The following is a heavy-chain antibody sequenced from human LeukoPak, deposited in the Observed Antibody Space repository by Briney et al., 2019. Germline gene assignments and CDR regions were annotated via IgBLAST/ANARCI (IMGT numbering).Heavy chain of an antibody. V-gene: IGHV3-66*01. CDR2: ISSAGTT. Sequence: GGSLRLSCAASEFTFSNYSMNWVRQAPGKGLEWVSIISSAGTTYYADSVKGRFTISRDNSKNTVYLQVNSLRDEDTAVYYCARDLEAANTYYFDYWGQGTMVTVSS. CDR3: ARDLEAANTYYFDY. J-gene: IGHJ4*02. D-gene: IGHD6-13*01. CDR1: EFTFSNYS.